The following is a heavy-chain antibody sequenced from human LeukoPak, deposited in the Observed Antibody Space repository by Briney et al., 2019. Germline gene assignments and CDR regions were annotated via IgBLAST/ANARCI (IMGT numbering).Heavy chain of an antibody. D-gene: IGHD2-21*02. Sequence: SETLSLTCTVSGGSISSYYWSWIRQPPGKGLEWIGEINHSGNNNYNPSLKSRVIISVDTSKNQFSLKLTSVTAADTAVYCCAREGPQGDTKALRILYAMDVWGQGTTVTVSS. CDR2: INHSGNN. CDR1: GGSISSYY. J-gene: IGHJ6*02. V-gene: IGHV4-34*01. CDR3: AREGPQGDTKALRILYAMDV.